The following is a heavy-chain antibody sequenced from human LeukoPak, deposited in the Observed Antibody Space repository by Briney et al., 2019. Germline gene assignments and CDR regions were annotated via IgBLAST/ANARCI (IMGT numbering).Heavy chain of an antibody. CDR1: GYTFTSYG. D-gene: IGHD5-18*01. CDR3: AGDTAMGKRKIPDAFDI. V-gene: IGHV1-18*01. CDR2: ISAYNGNT. Sequence: ASVKVSCKASGYTFTSYGISWVRQAPGQGLEWMGWISAYNGNTNYAQKLQGRVTMTTDTSTSTAYMELRSLRSDDTAVYYCAGDTAMGKRKIPDAFDIWGQGTMVTVSS. J-gene: IGHJ3*02.